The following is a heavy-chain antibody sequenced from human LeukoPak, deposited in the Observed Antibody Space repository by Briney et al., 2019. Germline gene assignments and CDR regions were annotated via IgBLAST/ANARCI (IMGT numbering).Heavy chain of an antibody. CDR3: AKDFGPRGVGATPQY. Sequence: GGSLGLSCAASEFTFTNYGMLWVRQGPGKGLEWVSFISWHGETTYYSDSVKGRFTISRDSGTNSLYLQMNRLRTEDTGFYYCAKDFGPRGVGATPQYWGQGTVVIVSS. CDR2: ISWHGETT. J-gene: IGHJ4*02. D-gene: IGHD1-26*01. CDR1: EFTFTNYG. V-gene: IGHV3-43D*03.